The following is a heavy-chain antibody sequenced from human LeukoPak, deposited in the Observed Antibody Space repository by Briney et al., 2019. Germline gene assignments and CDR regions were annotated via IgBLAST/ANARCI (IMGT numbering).Heavy chain of an antibody. D-gene: IGHD6-19*01. Sequence: GGSLRLSCAASGFTFSSYAMNWVRQAPGKGLEWVSSISGSGGSTYYADSVKGRFTISRDNSKNTLYLQMNSLRAEDTAVYYCAKDPGYSSGWTFDYWGQGTLVTVSS. V-gene: IGHV3-23*01. CDR2: ISGSGGST. J-gene: IGHJ4*02. CDR1: GFTFSSYA. CDR3: AKDPGYSSGWTFDY.